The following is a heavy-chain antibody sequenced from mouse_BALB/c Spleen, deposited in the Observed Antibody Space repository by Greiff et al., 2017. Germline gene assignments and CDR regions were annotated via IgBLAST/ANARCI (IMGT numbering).Heavy chain of an antibody. Sequence: EVKLMESGGGLVKPGGSLKLSCAASGFTFSDYYMYWVRQTPEKRLEWVATISDGGSYTYYPDSVKGRFTISRDNAKNNLYLQMSSLKSEDTAMYYCARGRITTGGYAMDYWGQGTSVTVSS. V-gene: IGHV5-4*02. D-gene: IGHD1-1*01. J-gene: IGHJ4*01. CDR3: ARGRITTGGYAMDY. CDR2: ISDGGSYT. CDR1: GFTFSDYY.